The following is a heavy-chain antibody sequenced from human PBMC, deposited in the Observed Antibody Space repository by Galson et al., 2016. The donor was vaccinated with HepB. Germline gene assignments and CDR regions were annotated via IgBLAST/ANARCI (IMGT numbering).Heavy chain of an antibody. D-gene: IGHD3-3*01. CDR1: GFTFSRYW. J-gene: IGHJ4*02. V-gene: IGHV3-74*03. Sequence: SLRLSCAVSGFTFSRYWMHWVRQAPGKGLVWVAHINNDGRTTTYADSVEGRFTISRDNAKNTVYLQMNSLRAEDTAVYYCAGDPGYDFWSGYISHNRFDFWGRGTLGTGSS. CDR3: AGDPGYDFWSGYISHNRFDF. CDR2: INNDGRTT.